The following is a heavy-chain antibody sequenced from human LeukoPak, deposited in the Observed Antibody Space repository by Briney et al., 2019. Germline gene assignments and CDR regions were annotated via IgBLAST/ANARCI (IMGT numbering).Heavy chain of an antibody. CDR2: VYTSGST. Sequence: PSETLSLTCTVSGGSISTFYWSWIRQPAGKGLEWIGRVYTSGSTNYNPSLKSRVTMSVDTSKNQFSLKLSSVTAADTAVYYCARMRYGSGSYTYFDYWGQGTLVTVSS. V-gene: IGHV4-4*07. D-gene: IGHD3-10*01. CDR3: ARMRYGSGSYTYFDY. J-gene: IGHJ4*02. CDR1: GGSISTFY.